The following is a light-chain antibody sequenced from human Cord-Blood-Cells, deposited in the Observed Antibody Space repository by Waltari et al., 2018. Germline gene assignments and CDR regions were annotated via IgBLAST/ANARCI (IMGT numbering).Light chain of an antibody. CDR3: QQYYSTPT. Sequence: DIVMTQSPDSLAVSLGEGATINCKSSQSVLYSSNNKNYLAWYQQKPGQPPKLLIYWASTRESGVPDRFSGSWSGTDFTLTISSLQAEDVAVYYCQQYYSTPTFGQGTKVEIK. CDR1: QSVLYSSNNKNY. J-gene: IGKJ1*01. V-gene: IGKV4-1*01. CDR2: WAS.